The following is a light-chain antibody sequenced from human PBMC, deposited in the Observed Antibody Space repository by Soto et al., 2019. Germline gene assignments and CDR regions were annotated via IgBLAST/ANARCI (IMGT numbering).Light chain of an antibody. CDR2: GAS. V-gene: IGKV3-20*01. J-gene: IGKJ1*01. CDR1: QSVSSSY. CDR3: QQYGSSPTT. Sequence: EIVLTQSPGTLSLSPGERATLSCRASQSVSSSYLAWYQQKPGQAPRLLIYGASSRATGIPARFSGSGSGTDFTITISRLEPEDFAVYYCQQYGSSPTTFGQGTKVEI.